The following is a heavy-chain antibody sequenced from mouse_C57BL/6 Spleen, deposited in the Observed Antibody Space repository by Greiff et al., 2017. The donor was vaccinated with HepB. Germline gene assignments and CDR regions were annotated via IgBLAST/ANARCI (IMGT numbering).Heavy chain of an antibody. J-gene: IGHJ3*01. V-gene: IGHV5-4*01. CDR3: ARETWDY. D-gene: IGHD4-1*01. CDR1: GFTFSSYA. CDR2: ISDGGSYT. Sequence: EVMLVESGGGLVKPGGSLKLSCAASGFTFSSYAMSWVRQTPEKRLEWVATISDGGSYTYYPDNVKGRFTISRDNAKNNLYLQMSHLKSEDTAMYYCARETWDYWGQGTLVTVSA.